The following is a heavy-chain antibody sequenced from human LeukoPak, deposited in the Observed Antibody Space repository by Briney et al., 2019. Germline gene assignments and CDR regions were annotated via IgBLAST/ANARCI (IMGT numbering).Heavy chain of an antibody. CDR2: ISAYNGNT. CDR3: ARGARIETYYDFWSGYYAYYFDY. CDR1: GYTFTSYG. J-gene: IGHJ4*02. Sequence: ASVKVSCKASGYTFTSYGISWVRQAPGQGLEWMGWISAYNGNTNYAQKLQGRVTMTTDTSTSTAYMELRSLRSDDTAVYYCARGARIETYYDFWSGYYAYYFDYWGQGTLVTVSS. D-gene: IGHD3-3*01. V-gene: IGHV1-18*01.